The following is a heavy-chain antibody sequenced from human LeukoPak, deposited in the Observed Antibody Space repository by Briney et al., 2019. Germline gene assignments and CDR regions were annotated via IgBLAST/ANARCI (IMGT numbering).Heavy chain of an antibody. CDR1: GYTFTSYY. D-gene: IGHD2-15*01. V-gene: IGHV1-46*01. J-gene: IGHJ5*02. Sequence: ASVKVSCKASGYTFTSYYMHWVRQAPGQGLEWMGIINPSGGSTSYAQNFQGRVTITRDTSASTAYMNLSSLRSEDTAMYYCARDYCSGGTCNWFDPWGQGALVTVSS. CDR3: ARDYCSGGTCNWFDP. CDR2: INPSGGST.